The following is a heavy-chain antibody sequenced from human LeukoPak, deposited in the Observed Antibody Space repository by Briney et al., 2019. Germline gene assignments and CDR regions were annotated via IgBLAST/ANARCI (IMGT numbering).Heavy chain of an antibody. V-gene: IGHV3-23*01. Sequence: QPGRSLRLSCAASGFTFSSYGMHWVRQAPGKGLEWVSAISGSGGSTYYADSVKGRFTISRDNSKNSLFLQMNSLRAEDTAVYYCASGIVVPDYWGQGTLVTVSS. J-gene: IGHJ4*02. CDR3: ASGIVVPDY. CDR1: GFTFSSYG. CDR2: ISGSGGST. D-gene: IGHD3-22*01.